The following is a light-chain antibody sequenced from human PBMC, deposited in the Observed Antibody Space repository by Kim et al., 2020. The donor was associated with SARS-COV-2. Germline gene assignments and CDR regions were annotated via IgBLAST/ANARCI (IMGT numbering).Light chain of an antibody. CDR1: QSISSIH. V-gene: IGKV3-20*01. J-gene: IGKJ1*01. Sequence: PGERATLSCRASQSISSIHLAWYQHKPGQAPRLIIYGISTRATGIPDRFSGSRSETDFTLTISRLEPEDFAVYYCQQYADSPPTFGQGTKVE. CDR3: QQYADSPPT. CDR2: GIS.